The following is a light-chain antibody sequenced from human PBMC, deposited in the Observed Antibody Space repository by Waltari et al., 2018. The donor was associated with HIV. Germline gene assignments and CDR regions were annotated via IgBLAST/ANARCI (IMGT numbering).Light chain of an antibody. J-gene: IGKJ2*01. CDR2: LGS. CDR3: IQALQAPPYT. Sequence: DIVMTQSPLSLPVTPGEPASISCKSSQSLLHSNGYNYLDWYLQKPGQSPRLRCFLGSSRASGVPDRFSGSGSGTDFTLKISRVEAEDVGVFYCIQALQAPPYTFGQGTKLGIK. V-gene: IGKV2-28*01. CDR1: QSLLHSNGYNY.